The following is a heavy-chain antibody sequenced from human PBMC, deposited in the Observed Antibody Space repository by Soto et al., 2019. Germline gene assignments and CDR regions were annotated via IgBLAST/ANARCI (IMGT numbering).Heavy chain of an antibody. D-gene: IGHD6-6*01. CDR2: ISSSSSYI. CDR3: AREISRYAAARQGALWFDP. J-gene: IGHJ5*02. CDR1: GFTFSSYS. Sequence: GGSLRLSCAASGFTFSSYSMNWVRQAPGKGLEWVSSISSSSSYIYYADSLKGRFTISRDNAKNSLYLQMNSLRAEDTAVYYCAREISRYAAARQGALWFDPWGQGTLVTVSS. V-gene: IGHV3-21*01.